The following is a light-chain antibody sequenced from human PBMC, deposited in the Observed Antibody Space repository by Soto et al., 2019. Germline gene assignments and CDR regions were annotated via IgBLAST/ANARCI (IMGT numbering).Light chain of an antibody. CDR2: HAS. J-gene: IGKJ1*01. CDR1: QNINTW. V-gene: IGKV1-5*01. CDR3: QQYHDYWT. Sequence: DIQMTQSPSSLPASVGDRVTITFRASQNINTWLAWYQQKPGKAPKVLIYHASSLESGVPSRFSGSGSGTEFTLTISSLQPDDLATYYCQQYHDYWTFGQGTKVDIK.